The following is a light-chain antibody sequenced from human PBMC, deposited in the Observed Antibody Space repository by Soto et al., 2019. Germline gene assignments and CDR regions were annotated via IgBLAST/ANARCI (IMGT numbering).Light chain of an antibody. CDR3: QQSYGSPPWA. J-gene: IGKJ1*01. Sequence: DIQMTQSPSSLSASVGDRVTISCRASHSISTYLKWYQQKPGTAPRLLIYRASSVKSGVPPRFSGSGSGRDFTLTISSLRPEDIATYFCQQSYGSPPWAFGQGTKVDI. V-gene: IGKV1-39*01. CDR1: HSISTY. CDR2: RAS.